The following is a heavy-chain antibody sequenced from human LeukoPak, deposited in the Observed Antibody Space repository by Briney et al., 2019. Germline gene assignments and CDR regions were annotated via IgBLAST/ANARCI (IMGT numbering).Heavy chain of an antibody. J-gene: IGHJ5*02. Sequence: SETLSLTCAVYGGSFSGYYWSWIRQPPGKGLEWIGEINHSGSTNYNPSLKSRVTISVDTSKNQFSLKLSSVTAADTAVYYCARVKRWLTPSWFDPWGQGTLVTVSS. CDR2: INHSGST. CDR1: GGSFSGYY. V-gene: IGHV4-34*01. CDR3: ARVKRWLTPSWFDP. D-gene: IGHD5-24*01.